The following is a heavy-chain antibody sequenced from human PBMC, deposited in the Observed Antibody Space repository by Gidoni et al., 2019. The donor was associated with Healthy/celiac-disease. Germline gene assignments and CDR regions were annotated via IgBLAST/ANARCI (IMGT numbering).Heavy chain of an antibody. Sequence: EVQLVESGGGLVQPGGSLRLSCAASGFTFSSYWVHWLRQAPGKGPVWVSRINSDGSSTSYADSVKGRFTISRDNAKNTLYLQMNSLRAEDTAVYYCARAWGEYCGGDCYSFDYWGQGTLVTVSS. D-gene: IGHD2-21*02. CDR1: GFTFSSYW. V-gene: IGHV3-74*01. CDR2: INSDGSST. CDR3: ARAWGEYCGGDCYSFDY. J-gene: IGHJ4*02.